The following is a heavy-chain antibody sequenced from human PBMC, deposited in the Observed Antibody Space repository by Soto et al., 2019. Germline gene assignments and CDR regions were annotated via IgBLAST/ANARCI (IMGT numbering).Heavy chain of an antibody. D-gene: IGHD1-26*01. J-gene: IGHJ4*02. CDR2: IYYSGST. V-gene: IGHV4-39*01. Sequence: SETLSLTYTVSGGSISSSSYYWGWIRQPPGKGLEWIGSIYYSGSTYYNPSLKSRVTISVDTSKNQFSLKLSSVTAADTAVYYCARHIVGAIFFDYWGQGTLVTVSS. CDR3: ARHIVGAIFFDY. CDR1: GGSISSSSYY.